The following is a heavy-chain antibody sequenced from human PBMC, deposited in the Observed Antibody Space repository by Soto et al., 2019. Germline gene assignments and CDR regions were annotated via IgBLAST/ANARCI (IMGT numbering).Heavy chain of an antibody. CDR2: IYHGGTT. J-gene: IGHJ4*02. CDR1: GASISSNDW. Sequence: QVQLQESGPGLVMPSGTLSLTCAVSGASISSNDWWNWVRQPPGKGLEWIGEIYHGGTTIYNPSPNRLVSSSIDESKNHFSLKLTSVPAADTAVYYCARDFKAPKDAWAFDYWRQGILVTVSS. D-gene: IGHD3-16*01. V-gene: IGHV4-4*02. CDR3: ARDFKAPKDAWAFDY.